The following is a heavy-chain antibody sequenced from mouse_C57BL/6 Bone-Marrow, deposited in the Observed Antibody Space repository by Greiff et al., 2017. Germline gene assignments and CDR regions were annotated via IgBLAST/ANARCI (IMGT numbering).Heavy chain of an antibody. Sequence: EVHLVESGPELVKPGASVKIPCKASGYTFTDYNMDWVKQSHGKSLEWIGDINPNNGSTIYNQKFKGKATLTVDKSSSTAYMELRSLTSEDTAVYYCARKGDWYFDYWGQGTTLTVSS. V-gene: IGHV1-18*01. CDR3: ARKGDWYFDY. CDR2: INPNNGST. J-gene: IGHJ2*01. D-gene: IGHD3-3*01. CDR1: GYTFTDYN.